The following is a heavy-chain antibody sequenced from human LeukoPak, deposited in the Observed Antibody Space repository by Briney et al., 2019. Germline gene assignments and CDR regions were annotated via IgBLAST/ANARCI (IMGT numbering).Heavy chain of an antibody. V-gene: IGHV3-66*01. D-gene: IGHD3-3*01. CDR3: AREGSGSWFDP. CDR1: GFTFSSYA. Sequence: GGSLRLSSAASGFTFSSYAMSWVRLAPGKGLEWVSVIYSGGSTYYADSVKGRFTISRDNSKNTLYLQMNSLRAEDTAVYYCAREGSGSWFDPWGQGTLVTVSS. J-gene: IGHJ5*02. CDR2: IYSGGST.